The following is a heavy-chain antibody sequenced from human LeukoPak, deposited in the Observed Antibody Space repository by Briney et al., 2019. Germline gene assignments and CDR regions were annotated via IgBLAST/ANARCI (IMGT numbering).Heavy chain of an antibody. Sequence: SETLSLTCTVSGGSISSYYWSWIRQPAGKGLEWMGRIYTSGSTNYNPSLKSRVTMSVDTSKNQFSLKLSSVTAADTAVYYCARVWYSSGWYYFDYWGQGTLVTVSS. D-gene: IGHD6-19*01. CDR1: GGSISSYY. J-gene: IGHJ4*02. CDR3: ARVWYSSGWYYFDY. CDR2: IYTSGST. V-gene: IGHV4-4*07.